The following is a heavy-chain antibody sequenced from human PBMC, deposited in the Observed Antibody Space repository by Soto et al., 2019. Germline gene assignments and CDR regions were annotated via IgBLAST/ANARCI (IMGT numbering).Heavy chain of an antibody. CDR2: IYSGGST. CDR3: ARDSPLGYCSGGSCYGMEV. V-gene: IGHV3-53*01. CDR1: GFTVSSNY. D-gene: IGHD2-15*01. Sequence: GGSLRLSCAASGFTVSSNYMSWVRQAPGKGLEWVSVIYSGGSTYYADSVKGRFTISRDNSKNTLYLQMNSLRAEDTAVYYCARDSPLGYCSGGSCYGMEVWGKGTTVTVSS. J-gene: IGHJ6*04.